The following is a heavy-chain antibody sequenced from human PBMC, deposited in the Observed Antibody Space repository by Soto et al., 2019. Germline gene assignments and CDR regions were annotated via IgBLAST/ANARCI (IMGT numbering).Heavy chain of an antibody. V-gene: IGHV3-23*01. CDR3: AKAYEGGTYYVGTFDY. J-gene: IGHJ4*02. Sequence: EVQVLESGGGLVQPGGSLRLSCAASGFTFSSYAMTWVRQAPGKGLEWVSAISGSGGSTYYADSVKGRFTISRDNSKNTLNLQMNSLRAEDTAVYYCAKAYEGGTYYVGTFDYWGQGTLVTVSS. CDR2: ISGSGGST. D-gene: IGHD1-26*01. CDR1: GFTFSSYA.